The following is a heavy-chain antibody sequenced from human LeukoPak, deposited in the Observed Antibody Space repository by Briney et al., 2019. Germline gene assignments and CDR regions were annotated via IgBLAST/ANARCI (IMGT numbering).Heavy chain of an antibody. V-gene: IGHV3-23*01. CDR1: GFTFSSYA. CDR2: ISGSGGST. J-gene: IGHJ4*02. CDR3: AKDFRRDGYNWDY. Sequence: PGGSLRLSCAASGFTFSSYAMSWVRQAPGKGLEWVSAISGSGGSTYCADSVKGRFTISRDNSKNTLYLQMNSLRAEDTAVYYYAKDFRRDGYNWDYWGQGTLVTVSS. D-gene: IGHD5-24*01.